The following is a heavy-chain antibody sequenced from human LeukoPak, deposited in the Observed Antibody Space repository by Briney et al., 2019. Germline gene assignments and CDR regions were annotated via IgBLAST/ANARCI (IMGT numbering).Heavy chain of an antibody. J-gene: IGHJ4*02. D-gene: IGHD3/OR15-3a*01. CDR2: ISGSGGST. Sequence: GGSLRLSCAASGFTFSSYAMSWVRQAPGEGLEWVSAISGSGGSTYYADSVKGRFTISRDNSKNTLYLQMNSLRAEDTAVYYCAKGLGAGLLGYWGQGTLVTVSS. CDR1: GFTFSSYA. CDR3: AKGLGAGLLGY. V-gene: IGHV3-23*01.